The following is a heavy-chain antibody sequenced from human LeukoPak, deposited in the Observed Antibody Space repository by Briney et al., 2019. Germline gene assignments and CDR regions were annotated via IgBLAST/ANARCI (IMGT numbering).Heavy chain of an antibody. Sequence: GGSLRLSCAASGFTFSSYSMNWVRQAPGKGLEWVSSIGSSSSYIYYADSVKGRFTISRDNAKNSLYLQMNSLRAEDTAVYYCARVGSSGWYYFDYWGQGTLVTVSS. J-gene: IGHJ4*02. CDR3: ARVGSSGWYYFDY. D-gene: IGHD6-19*01. V-gene: IGHV3-21*01. CDR1: GFTFSSYS. CDR2: IGSSSSYI.